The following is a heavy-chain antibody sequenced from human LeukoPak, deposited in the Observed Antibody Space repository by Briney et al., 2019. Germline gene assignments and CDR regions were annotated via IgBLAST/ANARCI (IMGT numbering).Heavy chain of an antibody. J-gene: IGHJ4*02. V-gene: IGHV4-4*07. D-gene: IGHD3-3*01. CDR1: GGSISSYY. CDR3: AGGKQRFLEWLSLGY. Sequence: PSETLSLTCTVSGGSISSYYWSWIRQPAGKGLEWIGRVYTSGSAAYSPSLKSRVTISVDTSKNQFSLKLSSVTAADTAVYYCAGGKQRFLEWLSLGYWGQGTLVTVSS. CDR2: VYTSGSA.